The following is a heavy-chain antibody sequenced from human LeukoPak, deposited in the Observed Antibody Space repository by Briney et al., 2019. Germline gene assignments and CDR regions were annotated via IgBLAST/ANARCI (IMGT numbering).Heavy chain of an antibody. CDR2: IDPSDSYT. V-gene: IGHV5-10-1*01. CDR1: GYRFSSYW. Sequence: GESLGISLKGSGYRFSSYWISWGRQRPGKGLEWMGRIDPSDSYTNYSPSFQGHVTISADKSISTSYLQWSSLKASDTAMYYCARHMLVGAPVHFQHWGQGSLVTVSS. CDR3: ARHMLVGAPVHFQH. D-gene: IGHD1-26*01. J-gene: IGHJ1*01.